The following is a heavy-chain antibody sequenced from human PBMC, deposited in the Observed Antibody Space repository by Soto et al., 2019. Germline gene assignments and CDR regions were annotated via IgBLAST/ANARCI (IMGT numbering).Heavy chain of an antibody. CDR2: ISAYNGST. Sequence: ASVKVSCKASGYTFTSYGISWVRQAPGQGLEWMGWISAYNGSTNYAQKPQGRVTMTTDTSTSTAYMELRSLRSDDTAVYYCARSAMVTGCYYHGMDVWGQGTTVTVSS. CDR1: GYTFTSYG. V-gene: IGHV1-18*04. J-gene: IGHJ6*02. D-gene: IGHD5-18*01. CDR3: ARSAMVTGCYYHGMDV.